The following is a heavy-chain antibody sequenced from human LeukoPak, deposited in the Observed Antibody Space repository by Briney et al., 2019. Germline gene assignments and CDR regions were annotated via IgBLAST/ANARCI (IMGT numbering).Heavy chain of an antibody. CDR1: GGSINSAGYY. CDR2: IYYTGST. Sequence: SETLSLTCNVSGGSINSAGYYWSWIRQHPGKGLEWIRYIYYTGSTYYNPSLKSRLTMSLDKSTNQVSLKLNSVTAADTAVYYCASTYDYYYYMGVWAKGPRSPSP. V-gene: IGHV4-31*03. CDR3: ASTYDYYYYMGV. D-gene: IGHD2-8*01. J-gene: IGHJ6*03.